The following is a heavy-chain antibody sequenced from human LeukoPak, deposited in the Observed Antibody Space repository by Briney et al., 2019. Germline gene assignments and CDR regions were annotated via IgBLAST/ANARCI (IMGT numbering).Heavy chain of an antibody. Sequence: SETLSLTCAVSGVSFNDYYWNWVRQTPGKGLEWIGEINHSGYTNDSPSLKSRVTISIDTSRKQFSLNLRSVTVADTGIYYCTRMTTGHDYWGQGTLVTVSS. V-gene: IGHV4-34*01. CDR3: TRMTTGHDY. J-gene: IGHJ4*02. CDR1: GVSFNDYY. CDR2: INHSGYT. D-gene: IGHD4-17*01.